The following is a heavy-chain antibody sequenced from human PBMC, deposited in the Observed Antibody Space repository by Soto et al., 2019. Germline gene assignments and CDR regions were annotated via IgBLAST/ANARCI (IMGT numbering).Heavy chain of an antibody. CDR1: GFAFGNYG. J-gene: IGHJ4*02. D-gene: IGHD1-26*01. Sequence: GGSLRLSCTGSGFAFGNYGMHWVCQAPGKGLEWVASTSYDGNNKYYADSLKGRFTISRDNSKKMVYLQMTSLGPEDTAVYYCAKGGGSARDFDYWGQGALVTVSS. CDR2: TSYDGNNK. V-gene: IGHV3-30*18. CDR3: AKGGGSARDFDY.